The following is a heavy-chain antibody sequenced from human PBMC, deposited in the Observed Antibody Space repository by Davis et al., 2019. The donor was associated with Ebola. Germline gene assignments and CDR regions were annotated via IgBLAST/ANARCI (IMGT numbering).Heavy chain of an antibody. CDR3: AKGGSPWGRDYFDY. CDR2: ISGSGGST. D-gene: IGHD3-16*01. J-gene: IGHJ4*02. Sequence: GGPLRPSCATPGSTFSSYAMSWLRQAPGKGLEWVSAISGSGGSTYYADSVKGRFTISRDNSKNTLYLQMNSLRAEDTAVYYCAKGGSPWGRDYFDYWGQGTLVTVSS. V-gene: IGHV3-23*01. CDR1: GSTFSSYA.